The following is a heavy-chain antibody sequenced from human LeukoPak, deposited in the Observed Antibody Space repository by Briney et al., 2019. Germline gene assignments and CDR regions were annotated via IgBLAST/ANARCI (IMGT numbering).Heavy chain of an antibody. V-gene: IGHV1-18*01. CDR2: ISAYNGNT. CDR3: ARVDRVGASRGCDY. CDR1: GYTFTNYG. J-gene: IGHJ4*02. Sequence: ASVKVSCKASGYTFTNYGLSWVRQPPGQGLEWMGWISAYNGNTNYAQKLQGRVTMTTDTSTSTAYMELRSLRSDDTAVYYCARVDRVGASRGCDYWGQGTLVTVSS. D-gene: IGHD1-26*01.